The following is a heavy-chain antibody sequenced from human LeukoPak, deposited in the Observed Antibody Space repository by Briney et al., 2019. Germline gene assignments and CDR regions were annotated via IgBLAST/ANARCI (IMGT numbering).Heavy chain of an antibody. CDR2: ISGSGGRT. CDR1: GFIFSDYA. V-gene: IGHV3-23*01. CDR3: VKEGGETGTILGSFDY. J-gene: IGHJ4*02. D-gene: IGHD1-7*01. Sequence: GGSLRLSCAASGFIFSDYAMSWVCQAPGKGLEWVSVISGSGGRTYYADSVKGRFTVSRDNSKNTLYLQMNSLRAEDTAAYYCVKEGGETGTILGSFDYWGQGTLVTVSS.